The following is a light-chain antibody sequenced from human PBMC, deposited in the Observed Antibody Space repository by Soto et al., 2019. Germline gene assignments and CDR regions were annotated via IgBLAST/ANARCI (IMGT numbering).Light chain of an antibody. CDR3: QHYNNWPLP. V-gene: IGKV3-15*01. CDR1: QSLGSN. CDR2: GAS. Sequence: EIMMTQSPATLSVSPGERATLSCRASQSLGSNLAWYQQKRGQAPRLLLYGASTRATGIPARFSGSGSGTEFSLTLSRLQSEDFAIYYCQHYNNWPLPFGGGTKVEIK. J-gene: IGKJ4*01.